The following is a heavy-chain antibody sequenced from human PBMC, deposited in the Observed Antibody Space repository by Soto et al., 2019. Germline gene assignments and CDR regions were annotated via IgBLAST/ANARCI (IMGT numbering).Heavy chain of an antibody. CDR2: INPDGGST. Sequence: GASVKVSCKISGYVFTHYYMHWVRQAPGQGLEWMGIINPDGGSTAYARKFQGRFTMTTDTSTNTVHLDLRSLRSEDTAVYYCASLDDSGYFDYWGQGTLVTVSS. V-gene: IGHV1-46*01. CDR1: GYVFTHYY. J-gene: IGHJ4*02. CDR3: ASLDDSGYFDY. D-gene: IGHD3-22*01.